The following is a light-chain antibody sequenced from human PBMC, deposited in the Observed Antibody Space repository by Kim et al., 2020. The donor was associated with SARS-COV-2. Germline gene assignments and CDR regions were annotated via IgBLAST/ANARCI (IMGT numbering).Light chain of an antibody. CDR2: AAT. V-gene: IGKV1-12*01. J-gene: IGKJ1*01. CDR3: QQANSFPRT. Sequence: GDRVSITCRASEEINNWLAWYQQRPGKAPRLLMFAATSLQSGVPSRFSGSASGTNFTLTITSLQPADFATYYCQQANSFPRTFGQGTKV. CDR1: EEINNW.